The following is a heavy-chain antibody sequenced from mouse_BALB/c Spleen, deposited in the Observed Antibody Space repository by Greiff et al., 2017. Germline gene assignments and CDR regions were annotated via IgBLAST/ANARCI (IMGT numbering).Heavy chain of an antibody. CDR1: GFTFSSYG. CDR3: AREEWLLRSLYWYFDV. J-gene: IGHJ1*01. D-gene: IGHD2-3*01. CDR2: ISSGGSYT. V-gene: IGHV5-6*01. Sequence: EVHLVESGGDLVKPGGSLKLSCAASGFTFSSYGMSWVRQTPDKRLEWVATISSGGSYTYYPDSVKGRFTISRDNAKNTLYLQMSSLKSEDTAMYYCAREEWLLRSLYWYFDVWGAGTTVTVSS.